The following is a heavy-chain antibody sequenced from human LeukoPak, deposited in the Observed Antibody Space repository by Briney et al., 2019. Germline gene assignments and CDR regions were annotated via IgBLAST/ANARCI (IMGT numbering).Heavy chain of an antibody. CDR2: MSSDGNAM. J-gene: IGHJ4*02. CDR1: GFTFTAYL. CDR3: VRESEYYFDHSASFNY. D-gene: IGHD3-22*01. V-gene: IGHV3-30-3*01. Sequence: GGSLRLSCAASGFTFTAYLIHWVRQAPGKGLEWVAVMSSDGNAMFYADSVKGRFTISRDNSKNTLYLQMNSLRAEDTAVYYCVRESEYYFDHSASFNYWGQGTLVTVSS.